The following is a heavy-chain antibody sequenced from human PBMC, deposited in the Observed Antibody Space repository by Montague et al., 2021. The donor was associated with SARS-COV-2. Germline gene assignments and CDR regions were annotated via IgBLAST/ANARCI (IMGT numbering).Heavy chain of an antibody. J-gene: IGHJ3*01. Sequence: SETLSLTCTVSGGSITNYIYYWAWIRQPPGKGLEWIGSIYDTGNTYYYPSLKSRVTIAVVTSKNHFTLKFGSVTAAETAVYYCARLKRYFDSSGSPSAFDFWGQGTTVTVSS. V-gene: IGHV4-39*02. CDR3: ARLKRYFDSSGSPSAFDF. D-gene: IGHD3-22*01. CDR1: GGSITNYIYY. CDR2: IYDTGNT.